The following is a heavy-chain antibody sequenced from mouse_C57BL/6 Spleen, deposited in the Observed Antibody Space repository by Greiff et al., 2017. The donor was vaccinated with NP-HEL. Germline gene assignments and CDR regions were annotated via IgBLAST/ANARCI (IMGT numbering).Heavy chain of an antibody. V-gene: IGHV1-69*01. CDR3: ARFGYSNYFVMDY. CDR2: IDPSDSYT. Sequence: VQLQQPGAELVMPGASVKLSCKASGYTFTSYWMHWVKQRPGQGLEWIGEIDPSDSYTNYNQKFKGKSTLTVDKSSSTAYMQLRSLTSEDSAVDYCARFGYSNYFVMDYWGQGTSVTVSS. D-gene: IGHD2-5*01. J-gene: IGHJ4*01. CDR1: GYTFTSYW.